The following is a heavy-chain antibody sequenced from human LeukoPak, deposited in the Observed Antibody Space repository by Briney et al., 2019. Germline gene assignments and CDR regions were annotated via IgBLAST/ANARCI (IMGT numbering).Heavy chain of an antibody. Sequence: GGSLRLSCAASGFTFSNSAMNWVRQAPGKGLEWVSTISGSGAGTYYADSVKGRFTISRDNSKHTLYLQMNSLRAEDTAVYYCAAAAGGSSAYWGQGTLVTVSS. CDR2: ISGSGAGT. J-gene: IGHJ4*02. CDR1: GFTFSNSA. D-gene: IGHD6-25*01. V-gene: IGHV3-23*01. CDR3: AAAAGGSSAY.